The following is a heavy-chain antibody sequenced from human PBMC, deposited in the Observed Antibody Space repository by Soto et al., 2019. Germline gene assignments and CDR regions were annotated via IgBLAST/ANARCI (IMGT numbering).Heavy chain of an antibody. CDR2: IIPIFGTA. CDR3: ARGVFVAAPALRRWFDP. J-gene: IGHJ5*02. Sequence: QVQLVQSGAEVKKPGSSVKVSCKASGGTFSSYAISWVRQAPGQGLEWMGGIIPIFGTANYAQKFQGRVTITADESTSNASMELSSLSSEATVVYYCARGVFVAAPALRRWFDPLGQGSLVTVSS. CDR1: GGTFSSYA. V-gene: IGHV1-69*12. D-gene: IGHD6-13*01.